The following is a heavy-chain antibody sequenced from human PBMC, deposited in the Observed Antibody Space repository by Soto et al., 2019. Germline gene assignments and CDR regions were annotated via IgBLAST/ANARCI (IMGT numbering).Heavy chain of an antibody. Sequence: GGPLRVPWRAAGGTCGGYGGSWIRQAPGKGLEWVAYIKQDGSEKYYVDSVKGRFTISRDNAKNSLYLQMNSLRAEDTAVYYCARDWVYDSSGLNYYYYYGMAVWGQGTTVTVSS. D-gene: IGHD3-22*01. J-gene: IGHJ6*02. CDR2: IKQDGSEK. CDR3: ARDWVYDSSGLNYYYYYGMAV. CDR1: GGTCGGYG. V-gene: IGHV3-7*01.